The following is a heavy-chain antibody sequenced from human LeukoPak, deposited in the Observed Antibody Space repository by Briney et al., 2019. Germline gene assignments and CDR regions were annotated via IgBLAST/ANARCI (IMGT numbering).Heavy chain of an antibody. CDR3: ARRGELQVFDY. D-gene: IGHD1-26*01. V-gene: IGHV4-4*07. J-gene: IGHJ4*02. CDR2: IYTSGST. CDR1: GGSISSYD. Sequence: SQTLSLTCTVSGGSISSYDWSWIRQPAGKGLEWIGRIYTSGSTNYNPSLKSRVTMSVDTSKNQFSLKLSSVTAADTAVYYCARRGELQVFDYWGQGTLVTVSS.